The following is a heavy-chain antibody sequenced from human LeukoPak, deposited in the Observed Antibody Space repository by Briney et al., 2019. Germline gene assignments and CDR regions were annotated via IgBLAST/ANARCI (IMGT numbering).Heavy chain of an antibody. J-gene: IGHJ6*03. D-gene: IGHD4-17*01. CDR2: IYTSGST. CDR1: GYSISSGYY. Sequence: PSETLSLTCTVSGYSISSGYYWGWIRQPAGKGLEWIGRIYTSGSTNYNPSLKSRVTMSVDTSKNQFSLKLSSVTAADTAVYYCARHPYDYGDHYYFYYYMDVWGKGTTVTVSS. V-gene: IGHV4-4*07. CDR3: ARHPYDYGDHYYFYYYMDV.